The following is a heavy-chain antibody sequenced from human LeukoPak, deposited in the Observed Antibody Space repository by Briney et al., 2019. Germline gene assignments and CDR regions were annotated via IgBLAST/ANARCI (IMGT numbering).Heavy chain of an antibody. CDR1: GGSISSYY. Sequence: SETLSLTCTVSGGSISSYYWSWIRQPPGKGLEWIGYMYYSGSTNYNPSLKSRVTMSVDTSKNQLSLKLTSVTAADTAIYYCARDSVRGLPTDYWGQGTLVTVSS. D-gene: IGHD4-4*01. V-gene: IGHV4-59*01. CDR3: ARDSVRGLPTDY. J-gene: IGHJ4*02. CDR2: MYYSGST.